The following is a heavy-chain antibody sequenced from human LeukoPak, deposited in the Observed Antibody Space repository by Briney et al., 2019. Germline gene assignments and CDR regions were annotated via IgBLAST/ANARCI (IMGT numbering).Heavy chain of an antibody. J-gene: IGHJ5*02. V-gene: IGHV4-4*07. CDR1: AGSISNYY. Sequence: SETLSLTCSVSAGSISNYYWSRIRQPAGKGLEWIGRIYGSGTTTYNPSLKSRVSMSIDTSKNQFSLKLMSVTAADTAVYFCARDSGTTGEVKFDPWGQGTLVTVSS. D-gene: IGHD3-10*01. CDR3: ARDSGTTGEVKFDP. CDR2: IYGSGTT.